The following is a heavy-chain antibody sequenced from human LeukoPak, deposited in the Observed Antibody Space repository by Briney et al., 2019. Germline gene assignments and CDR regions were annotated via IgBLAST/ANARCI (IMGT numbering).Heavy chain of an antibody. CDR3: ASLLGYCSSTSCAYGMDV. Sequence: SVKVSCKASGGTFSSYTISWVRQAPGQGLEWMGRIIPILGIANYAQKFQGRVTITADKSTSTAYMELSSLRSEDTAVYYCASLLGYCSSTSCAYGMDVWGQGTTVTVSS. D-gene: IGHD2-2*01. V-gene: IGHV1-69*02. CDR1: GGTFSSYT. J-gene: IGHJ6*02. CDR2: IIPILGIA.